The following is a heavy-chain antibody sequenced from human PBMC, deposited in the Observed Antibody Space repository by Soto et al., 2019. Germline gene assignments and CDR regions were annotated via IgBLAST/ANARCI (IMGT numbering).Heavy chain of an antibody. D-gene: IGHD1-26*01. CDR3: AREYPVHSAYFDY. Sequence: QVQLQESGPGLVKPSETLSLTCTVSGASISRYYWSWIRQSPGKGLEWIGYMYYSGNANYNPSLRSRIPISVDPSKNQFSLNLTSVTAADTAVYYCAREYPVHSAYFDYWGQGILVTVSS. V-gene: IGHV4-59*01. CDR2: MYYSGNA. CDR1: GASISRYY. J-gene: IGHJ4*02.